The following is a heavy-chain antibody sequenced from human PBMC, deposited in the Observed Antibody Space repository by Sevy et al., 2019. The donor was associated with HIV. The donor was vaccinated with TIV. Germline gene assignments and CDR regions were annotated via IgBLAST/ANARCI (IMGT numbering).Heavy chain of an antibody. D-gene: IGHD2-21*01. V-gene: IGHV4-39*01. Sequence: SQTLSLTCTVSGGSISSSSYDWGWIRQPPGKGLEWIGSMYSSGNTYYNPSLKSRVTIFVDTSKNQMSLKLTSVTAADTAVYYCARQGGIVDRAFDYWGQGTLVTVSS. CDR2: MYSSGNT. J-gene: IGHJ4*02. CDR1: GGSISSSSYD. CDR3: ARQGGIVDRAFDY.